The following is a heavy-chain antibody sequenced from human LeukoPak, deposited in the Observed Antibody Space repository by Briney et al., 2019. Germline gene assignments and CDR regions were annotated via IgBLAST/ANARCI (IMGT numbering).Heavy chain of an antibody. D-gene: IGHD6-19*01. CDR1: GGSISSYY. V-gene: IGHV4-59*01. CDR3: ARVKYSSGWYQGGAFDI. J-gene: IGHJ3*02. CDR2: IYYSGST. Sequence: SETLSLTCTVSGGSISSYYWSWIRQPPGKGLEWIGYIYYSGSTNYNPSLKSRVTISVDTSKNQFSLKLSSVTAADTAVYYCARVKYSSGWYQGGAFDIWGQGTMVTVSS.